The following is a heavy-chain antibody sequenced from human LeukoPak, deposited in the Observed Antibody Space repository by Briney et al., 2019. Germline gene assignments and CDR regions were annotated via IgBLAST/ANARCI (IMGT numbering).Heavy chain of an antibody. J-gene: IGHJ6*03. D-gene: IGHD3-10*01. CDR1: GFTFSSYA. CDR3: ANPPGYYYYMDV. V-gene: IGHV3-23*01. CDR2: ISGSGGST. Sequence: PGGSLRLSCAASGFTFSSYAMSWVRQAPGKGLEWVSAISGSGGSTYYADSVKGRFTISRDNSKNTLYLQMNSLRAEDTAVCYCANPPGYYYYMDVWGKGTTVTVSS.